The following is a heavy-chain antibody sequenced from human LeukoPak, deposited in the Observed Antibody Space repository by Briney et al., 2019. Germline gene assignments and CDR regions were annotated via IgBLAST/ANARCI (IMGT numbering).Heavy chain of an antibody. CDR3: ARQLYGSDY. CDR2: VNHSGYT. D-gene: IGHD4-17*01. V-gene: IGHV4-34*01. J-gene: IGHJ4*02. CDR1: GVSFSTYY. Sequence: SETLSLTCDVSGVSFSTYYWSWIRQSPEKGLEWIGEVNHSGYTNLNPSLKSRVTISVDTSKNQFSLKLSSVTAADTAVYYCARQLYGSDYWGQGTLVTGSS.